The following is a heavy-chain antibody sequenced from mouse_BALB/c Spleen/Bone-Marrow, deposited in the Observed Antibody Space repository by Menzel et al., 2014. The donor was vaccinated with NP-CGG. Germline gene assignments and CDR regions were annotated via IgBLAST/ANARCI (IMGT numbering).Heavy chain of an antibody. V-gene: IGHV1-9*01. Sequence: QVQLQQSGAELMKPGASVKISCKATGYTFSSYWIEWVKQRPGHGLEWIGEILPGSGCTNYNEKFKGKATFTADTSSNTANMQLSSLTSEDSGVNYCTREMDYYAMDHWGQGTSFTVSS. CDR3: TREMDYYAMDH. CDR1: GYTFSSYW. CDR2: ILPGSGCT. J-gene: IGHJ4*01.